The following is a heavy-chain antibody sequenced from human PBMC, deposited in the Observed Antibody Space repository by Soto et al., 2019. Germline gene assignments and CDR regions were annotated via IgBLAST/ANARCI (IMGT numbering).Heavy chain of an antibody. CDR1: GGYFNNRQTLNSYP. D-gene: IGHD3-16*01. V-gene: IGHV1-69*06. J-gene: IGHJ6*02. Sequence: QVQVVQSGAEVKRPGFSVHVSCKASGGYFNNRQTLNSYPISWVRQAPGQGLEWMGGIIPLFGTTNYAQRFQGRVTINEDKSTSTTYLVWNNVTSDDTPVYYSAKSLGGEVFYFYYAMDVVGQGTSVTVSS. CDR3: AKSLGGEVFYFYYAMDV. CDR2: IIPLFGTT.